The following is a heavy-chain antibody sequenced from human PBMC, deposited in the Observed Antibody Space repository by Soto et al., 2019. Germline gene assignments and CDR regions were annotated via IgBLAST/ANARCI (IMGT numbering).Heavy chain of an antibody. V-gene: IGHV1-3*01. J-gene: IGHJ6*01. Sequence: ASVKVSCKASGYTFTSYAMHWVRQAPGQRLEWMGWINAGNGNTKYSQKFQGRVTITRDTSASTAYMELSSLRSEDTAVYYCATGGPSLRFLEWSSFYFYNDMDVCEQGTTVTVAS. D-gene: IGHD3-3*01. CDR3: ATGGPSLRFLEWSSFYFYNDMDV. CDR2: INAGNGNT. CDR1: GYTFTSYA.